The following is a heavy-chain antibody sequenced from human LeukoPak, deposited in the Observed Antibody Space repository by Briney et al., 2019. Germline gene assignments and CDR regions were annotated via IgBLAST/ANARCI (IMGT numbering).Heavy chain of an antibody. CDR1: GFTFSSYA. J-gene: IGHJ6*02. CDR3: AKDLGSSTSCCAYYYGMDV. Sequence: PGGSLRLSCAASGFTFSSYAMSWVRQAPGKGLEWVSAISGSGGSTYYADSVKGRFTISRDNSKNTLYLQMNSLSAEDTAVYYCAKDLGSSTSCCAYYYGMDVWGQGTTVTVSS. V-gene: IGHV3-23*01. D-gene: IGHD2-2*01. CDR2: ISGSGGST.